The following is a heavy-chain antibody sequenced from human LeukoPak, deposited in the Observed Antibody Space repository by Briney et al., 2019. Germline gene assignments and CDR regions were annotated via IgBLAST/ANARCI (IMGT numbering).Heavy chain of an antibody. CDR3: ATVQFLEWLPD. CDR1: GFTFSSYG. CDR2: ISTRGTTV. V-gene: IGHV3-48*04. Sequence: GGSLRLSCAASGFTFSSYGMHWVRQAPGKGLEWISYISTRGTTVYYADSVRGRFTISRDNANNSLFLQMNSLRAEDTAFYYCATVQFLEWLPDWGQGTLVTVSP. D-gene: IGHD3-3*01. J-gene: IGHJ4*02.